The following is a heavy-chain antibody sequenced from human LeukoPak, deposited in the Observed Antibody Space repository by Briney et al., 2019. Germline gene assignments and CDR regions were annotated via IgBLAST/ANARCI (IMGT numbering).Heavy chain of an antibody. Sequence: SETLSLTCSVSGASITRGDYYWGWIRQPPGKGLEWIGCIYYSGSTYYNPSLKSRVTMSVDTSNNQFSLRLSSLTAADTAVYYCARGYSSGWYGDDWFDPWGQGTLVTVSS. J-gene: IGHJ5*02. V-gene: IGHV4-39*07. CDR2: IYYSGST. D-gene: IGHD6-19*01. CDR1: GASITRGDYY. CDR3: ARGYSSGWYGDDWFDP.